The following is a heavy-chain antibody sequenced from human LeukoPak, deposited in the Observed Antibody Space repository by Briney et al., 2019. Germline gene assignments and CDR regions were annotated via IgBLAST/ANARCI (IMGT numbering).Heavy chain of an antibody. J-gene: IGHJ4*02. D-gene: IGHD2-15*01. Sequence: GASVKVSCKASGFTFTSSAMQWVRQARGQRLECIGWIVVGSGNTNYAQKFQERVTITRDMSTSTAYMELSSLRSEDTAVYYCAAAPVVAASSNFDYWGQGTLVTVSS. CDR3: AAAPVVAASSNFDY. V-gene: IGHV1-58*02. CDR1: GFTFTSSA. CDR2: IVVGSGNT.